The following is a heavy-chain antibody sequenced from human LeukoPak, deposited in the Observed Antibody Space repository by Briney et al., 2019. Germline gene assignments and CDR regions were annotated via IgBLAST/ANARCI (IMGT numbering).Heavy chain of an antibody. CDR2: IYYTGT. D-gene: IGHD3-16*01. J-gene: IGHJ4*02. V-gene: IGHV4-59*02. CDR1: GGSVTDYY. Sequence: SETLSLTCTVSGGSVTDYYWSWIRQSPGKGLEWIGYIYYTGTSYNPSLKSRVTISADTSKNQFSLKLISVTAADTAIYYCARGGVLKSVDYWGQGTLVTVSS. CDR3: ARGGVLKSVDY.